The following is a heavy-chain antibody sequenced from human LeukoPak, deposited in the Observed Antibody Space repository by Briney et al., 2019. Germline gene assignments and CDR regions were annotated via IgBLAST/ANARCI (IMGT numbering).Heavy chain of an antibody. CDR2: INPNSGGT. J-gene: IGHJ4*02. Sequence: ASVKVSCKASGYTSTGYYMHRVRQAPGQGLEGMGWINPNSGGTNYAQKFQGRVTMTRDTSISTAYMELSRLRSDDTAVYYCRTDRYGDYGDYIDYWGQGTLVTVSS. V-gene: IGHV1-2*02. D-gene: IGHD4-17*01. CDR1: GYTSTGYY. CDR3: RTDRYGDYGDYIDY.